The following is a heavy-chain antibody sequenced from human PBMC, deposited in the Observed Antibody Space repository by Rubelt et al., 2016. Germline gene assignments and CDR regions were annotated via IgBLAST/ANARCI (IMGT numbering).Heavy chain of an antibody. CDR2: IWYAGSNK. CDR3: ARGGMGGSTGYFDY. J-gene: IGHJ4*02. D-gene: IGHD1-26*01. CDR1: GFTFSSYG. Sequence: GGVVQPGRSLRLSCAASGFTFSSYGMHWVRQAPGKGLEWVAVIWYAGSNKYYADSVKGRFTISRDNSKNTLYLQMNSLRAEDTAVYYCARGGMGGSTGYFDYWGQGTLVTVSS. V-gene: IGHV3-33*01.